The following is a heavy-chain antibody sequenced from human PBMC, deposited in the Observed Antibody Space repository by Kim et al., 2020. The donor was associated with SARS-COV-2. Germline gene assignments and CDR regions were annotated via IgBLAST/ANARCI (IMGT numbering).Heavy chain of an antibody. Sequence: GGSLRLSCVASGFTFNDYGMHWVRQAPGKGLEWVALILYDGSNKYYAHSVKGRFTISRDSSKDTLFLQMNSLRAEDTAVYYCAKDLLYYGDLNYYYYGMDVWGHGPTVTVS. V-gene: IGHV3-30*18. J-gene: IGHJ6*02. CDR1: GFTFNDYG. CDR3: AKDLLYYGDLNYYYYGMDV. D-gene: IGHD4-17*01. CDR2: ILYDGSNK.